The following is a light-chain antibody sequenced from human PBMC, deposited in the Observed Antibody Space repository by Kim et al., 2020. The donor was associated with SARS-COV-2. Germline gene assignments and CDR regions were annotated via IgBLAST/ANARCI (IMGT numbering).Light chain of an antibody. CDR1: QSVSSN. CDR2: GAS. CDR3: QQYNNSPYT. J-gene: IGKJ2*01. V-gene: IGKV3-15*01. Sequence: EIVMTQSPATLSVSPGERATLSCRASQSVSSNLAWYQQKPGQAPRLLIYGASTSATGIPARFSGSGSGTEFTLTISSLQSEDFAFYYCQQYNNSPYTFGQGTKLEI.